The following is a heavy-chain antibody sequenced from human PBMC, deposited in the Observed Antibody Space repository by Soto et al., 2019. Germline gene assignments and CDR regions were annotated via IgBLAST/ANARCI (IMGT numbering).Heavy chain of an antibody. J-gene: IGHJ4*02. CDR3: KADSSGWYYFDY. Sequence: SETLSLTCTVSGGSISSSSYYWGWIRQPPGKGLEWIGSIYYSGSTYYNPSLKSRVTISGDTSKNQFSLKLSAVTAADTAVYYCKADSSGWYYFDYWGQGTLVTVSS. CDR2: IYYSGST. CDR1: GGSISSSSYY. V-gene: IGHV4-39*01. D-gene: IGHD6-19*01.